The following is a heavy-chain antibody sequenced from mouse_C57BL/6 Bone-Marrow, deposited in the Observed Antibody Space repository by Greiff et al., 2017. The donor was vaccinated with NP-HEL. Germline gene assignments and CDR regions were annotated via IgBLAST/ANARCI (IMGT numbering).Heavy chain of an antibody. V-gene: IGHV1-59*01. CDR3: GGSPFAY. CDR2: IDPSDSYT. Sequence: QVQLQQPGAELVRPGTSVKLSCKASGYTFTSYWMHWVKQRPGQGLEWIGVIDPSDSYTNYNQKFKGKATLTVDTSSSTAYMQLSSLTSEDSAVYYCGGSPFAYWGRGTLVTVSA. J-gene: IGHJ3*01. CDR1: GYTFTSYW. D-gene: IGHD1-1*01.